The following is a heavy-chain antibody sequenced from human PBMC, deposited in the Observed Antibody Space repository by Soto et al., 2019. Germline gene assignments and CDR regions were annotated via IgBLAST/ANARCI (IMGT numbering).Heavy chain of an antibody. CDR2: ISYGGGTT. CDR3: AKNPGYYYDSTGYHFDY. J-gene: IGHJ4*02. V-gene: IGHV3-23*01. CDR1: GFTFSAYA. Sequence: GGSLRLSCAASGFTFSAYAMTWVRQAPGKGLEWVSAISYGGGTTYYADSVKGRFTISRDNSKNTLYLQMNSLRAEDTAVYYCAKNPGYYYDSTGYHFDYWGPGTLVTVSS. D-gene: IGHD3-22*01.